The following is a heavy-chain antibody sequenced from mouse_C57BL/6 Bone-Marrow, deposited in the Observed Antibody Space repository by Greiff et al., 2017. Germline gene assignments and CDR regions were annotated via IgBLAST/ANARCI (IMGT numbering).Heavy chain of an antibody. Sequence: VQLQQSGAELARPGASVKLSCKASGYTFTSYGISWVKQRTGQGLEWIGEIYPRSGNTYYNEKFKGKATLTADKSSSTAYMGLRSLTSEDSAVYLCARRVLGCAYCGQGTLVTVSA. CDR2: IYPRSGNT. V-gene: IGHV1-81*01. CDR3: ARRVLGCAY. J-gene: IGHJ3*01. CDR1: GYTFTSYG. D-gene: IGHD6-2*01.